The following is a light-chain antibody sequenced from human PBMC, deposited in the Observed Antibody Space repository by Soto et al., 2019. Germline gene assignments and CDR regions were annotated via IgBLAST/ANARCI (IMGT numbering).Light chain of an antibody. V-gene: IGKV1-5*01. CDR1: QTISSW. CDR2: DAS. Sequence: DIQMTQSPSTLSGSVGDRVTITCRASQTISSWLAWYQQKPGKAPNLLIYDASTLERGVPSRFSGTGSGTEFTLTIDRLQPDDFATYYCQQYHTSSITFGQGTQREIK. CDR3: QQYHTSSIT. J-gene: IGKJ5*01.